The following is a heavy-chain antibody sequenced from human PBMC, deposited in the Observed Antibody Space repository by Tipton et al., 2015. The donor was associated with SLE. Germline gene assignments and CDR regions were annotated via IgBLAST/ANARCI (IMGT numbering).Heavy chain of an antibody. CDR1: GYSISSGYY. CDR2: IYHSGST. D-gene: IGHD5-18*01. J-gene: IGHJ4*02. CDR3: ARGAMVEED. V-gene: IGHV4-38-2*01. Sequence: TLSLTCAVSGYSISSGYYWGWIRQPPGKGLEWIGSIYHSGSTYYNPSLKSRVTILVDTSKNQFSLKLSSVTAADTAVYYCARGAMVEEDWGQGTLVTVSS.